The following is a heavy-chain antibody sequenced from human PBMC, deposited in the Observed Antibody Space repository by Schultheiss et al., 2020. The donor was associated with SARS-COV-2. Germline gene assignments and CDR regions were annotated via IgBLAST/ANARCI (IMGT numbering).Heavy chain of an antibody. CDR3: AKEAKGYCSSTSCSTTGGFDP. J-gene: IGHJ5*02. Sequence: GGSLRLSCAASGFTFSSYAMSWVRQAPGKGLEWVSAISGSGGSTYYADSVKGRFTISRDNSKNTLYLQMNSLRAKDTAVYYCAKEAKGYCSSTSCSTTGGFDPWGQGTLVTVSS. D-gene: IGHD2-2*01. CDR1: GFTFSSYA. CDR2: ISGSGGST. V-gene: IGHV3-23*01.